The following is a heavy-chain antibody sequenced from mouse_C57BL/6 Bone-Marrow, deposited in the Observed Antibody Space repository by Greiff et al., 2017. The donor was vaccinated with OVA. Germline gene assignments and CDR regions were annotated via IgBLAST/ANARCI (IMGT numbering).Heavy chain of an antibody. CDR1: GFTFSSYA. CDR3: ANPLYCSNSDLYFDV. CDR2: ISDGGSYT. Sequence: EVKLMESGGGLVKPGGSLKLSCAASGFTFSSYAMSWVRQTPEQRLEWVATISDGGSYTYYPDNVKGRFPISRDNAKNNLYLQLSHLTSEDTAMFYGANPLYCSNSDLYFDVWGTGTTVTVSS. V-gene: IGHV5-4*03. J-gene: IGHJ1*03. D-gene: IGHD2-5*01.